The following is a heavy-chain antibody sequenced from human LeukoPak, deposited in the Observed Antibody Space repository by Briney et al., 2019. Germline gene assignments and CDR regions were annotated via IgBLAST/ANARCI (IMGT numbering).Heavy chain of an antibody. CDR3: ARHQPTALTTIDY. D-gene: IGHD4-11*01. CDR1: GGSISLIGYY. CDR2: IYYSGST. J-gene: IGHJ4*02. V-gene: IGHV4-39*01. Sequence: SETLSLTCTVSGGSISLIGYYWGWIRQPPGKGLEWIGTIYYSGSTYYNPSLKSRVTISVDTSKNQFSLKVNSVTAADTAVYFCARHQPTALTTIDYWGQGTLVTASS.